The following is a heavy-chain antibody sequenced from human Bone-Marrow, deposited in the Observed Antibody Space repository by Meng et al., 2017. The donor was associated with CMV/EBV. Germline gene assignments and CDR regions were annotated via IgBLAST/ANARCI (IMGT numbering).Heavy chain of an antibody. Sequence: ASVKVSCKASGYTFTSYDINWVRQATGQGLEWMGWMNPNSGNTGYAQKFQGRVTMTRNTSISTAYMELSSLRSEDTAVYYCAKHNGGAVPAAIGYWGQGTLVTVSS. V-gene: IGHV1-8*01. CDR1: GYTFTSYD. D-gene: IGHD2-2*01. CDR2: MNPNSGNT. J-gene: IGHJ4*02. CDR3: AKHNGGAVPAAIGY.